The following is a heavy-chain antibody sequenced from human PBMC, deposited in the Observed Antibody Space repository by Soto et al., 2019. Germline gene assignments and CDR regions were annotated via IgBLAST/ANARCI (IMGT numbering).Heavy chain of an antibody. CDR1: GFALDSYG. D-gene: IGHD3-16*02. J-gene: IGHJ4*02. CDR2: ISGSSGSA. V-gene: IGHV3-23*01. CDR3: ARIRGVIVGGPDY. Sequence: EVQLLESGGGLVQPGGSLRLSCAASGFALDSYGLSWVRQAPGRGLDWVSAISGSSGSAYYAGSVKGRFTISRDNSKKTVYLQMNSLRAEDTAIYYCARIRGVIVGGPDYWGQGNLVTVSS.